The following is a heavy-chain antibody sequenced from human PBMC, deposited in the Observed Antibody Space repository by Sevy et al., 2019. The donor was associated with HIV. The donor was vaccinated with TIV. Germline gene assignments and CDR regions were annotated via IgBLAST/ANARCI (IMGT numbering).Heavy chain of an antibody. CDR1: GFTFSSYS. V-gene: IGHV3-21*01. J-gene: IGHJ4*02. CDR3: ARTGGGAVVNYFDY. D-gene: IGHD2-15*01. Sequence: GGSLRLSCAASGFTFSSYSMNWVRQAPGKGLEWVSSISSSSSYIYYADSVKGRFTISRDNAKNSLYLQMNRLRAEDTAVYYCARTGGGAVVNYFDYWGQGTLVTVSS. CDR2: ISSSSSYI.